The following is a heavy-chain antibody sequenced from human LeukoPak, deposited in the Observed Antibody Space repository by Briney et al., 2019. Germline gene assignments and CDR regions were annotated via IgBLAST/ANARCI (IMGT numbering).Heavy chain of an antibody. CDR1: GYTFTSYG. J-gene: IGHJ4*02. CDR3: ARDRSFSYYDTSGLDY. CDR2: ISAYNGNT. D-gene: IGHD3-22*01. Sequence: GASVKVSCKASGYTFTSYGITWVRQAPGQGLEWMGWISAYNGNTNYAQKLQRRVTMTTDTSTSTAYVELRSLRSDDTAVYYCARDRSFSYYDTSGLDYWGQGTLVTVSS. V-gene: IGHV1-18*01.